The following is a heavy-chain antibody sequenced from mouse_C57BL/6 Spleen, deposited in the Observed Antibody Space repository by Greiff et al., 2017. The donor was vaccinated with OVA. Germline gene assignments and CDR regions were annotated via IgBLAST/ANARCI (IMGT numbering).Heavy chain of an antibody. CDR1: GYTFTSYW. CDR3: ARNVNSTYYAMDY. J-gene: IGHJ4*01. D-gene: IGHD2-5*01. Sequence: VQLQQPGAELVKPGASVKMSCKASGYTFTSYWITWVKQRPGQGLEWIGDIYPGSGSTNYNEKFKSKATLTVDTSSSTAYMQLSSLTSEDSAVYYCARNVNSTYYAMDYWGQGTSVTVSS. V-gene: IGHV1-55*01. CDR2: IYPGSGST.